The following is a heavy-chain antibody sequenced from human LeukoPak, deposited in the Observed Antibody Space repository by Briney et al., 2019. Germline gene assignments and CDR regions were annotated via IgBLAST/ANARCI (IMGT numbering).Heavy chain of an antibody. CDR1: GFTFSSYA. D-gene: IGHD3/OR15-3a*01. CDR3: ARDRGTSYTTDFDY. V-gene: IGHV3-30-3*01. J-gene: IGHJ4*02. Sequence: PGRSLRLSCAASGFTFSSYAMHWVRQAPGKGLEWVAVISYDGSNKYYADSVKGRFTISRDNSKNTLYLQVNSLRAEDTAVYYCARDRGTSYTTDFDYWGQGTLVTVSS. CDR2: ISYDGSNK.